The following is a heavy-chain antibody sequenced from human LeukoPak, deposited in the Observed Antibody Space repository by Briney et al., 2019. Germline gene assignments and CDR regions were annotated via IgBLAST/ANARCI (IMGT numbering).Heavy chain of an antibody. CDR1: GDTFTSNSAA. V-gene: IGHV6-1*01. J-gene: IGHJ5*02. Sequence: SQTLSLTCAVSGDTFTSNSAAWNWLSQSPGRGLEWLVRTYYRTKYYKDYAVSVKIRITINPDTYKTQFSLELHAVTPEDTAVYYCARVIQRGIPGTTFDLGGEGTLVSVS. CDR2: TYYRTKYYK. D-gene: IGHD1/OR15-1a*01. CDR3: ARVIQRGIPGTTFDL.